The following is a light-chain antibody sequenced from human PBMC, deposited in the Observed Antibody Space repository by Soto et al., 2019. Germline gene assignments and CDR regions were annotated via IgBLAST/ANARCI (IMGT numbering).Light chain of an antibody. CDR3: QQYCSVPLT. Sequence: EIVLTQSPGTLSLSPGERASLSFKASQSVSTSYLAWYQQKPGQASRLVIYGASSRATGIPDKCSGSGSGADFTLTSSRLEPEDVEVYYCQQYCSVPLTFGGGTKVEIK. CDR2: GAS. V-gene: IGKV3-20*01. J-gene: IGKJ4*01. CDR1: QSVSTSY.